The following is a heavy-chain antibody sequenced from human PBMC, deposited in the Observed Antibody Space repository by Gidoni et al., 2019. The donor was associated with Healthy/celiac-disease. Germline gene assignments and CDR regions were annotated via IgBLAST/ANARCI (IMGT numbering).Heavy chain of an antibody. CDR3: ATLHRDSSGYSPSAAFNI. V-gene: IGHV1-2*02. J-gene: IGHJ3*02. CDR1: GYTFTGHY. CDR2: INPNSGGT. D-gene: IGHD3-22*01. Sequence: QVQLVQSGAEVKKPGASVKVSCKASGYTFTGHYMHWVRQAPGKGLEWIGWINPNSGGTNYAQKFQGRVTMTRDTSISTAYMELSRLRSDDTAVYYCATLHRDSSGYSPSAAFNIWGQGTMVTVSS.